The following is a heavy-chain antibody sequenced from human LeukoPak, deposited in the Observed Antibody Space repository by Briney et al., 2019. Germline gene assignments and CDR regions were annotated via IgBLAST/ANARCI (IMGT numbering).Heavy chain of an antibody. CDR2: INHSGST. V-gene: IGHV4-34*01. CDR1: GGSFSGYY. J-gene: IGHJ5*02. D-gene: IGHD3-10*01. CDR3: AAAGDGESAEYNWFDP. Sequence: SETLSLTCAVYGGSFSGYYWSWIRQPPGKGLEWIGEINHSGSTNYNPSLKSRVTISVDTSKNQFSLKLSSVTAADTAVYYCAAAGDGESAEYNWFDPWGQGTLVTVSS.